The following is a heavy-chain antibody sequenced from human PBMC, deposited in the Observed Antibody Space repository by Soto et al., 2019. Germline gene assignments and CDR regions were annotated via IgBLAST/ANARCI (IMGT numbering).Heavy chain of an antibody. CDR2: IYYSGNN. CDR3: VSSSLYGMEV. J-gene: IGHJ6*01. Sequence: QVQLQESGPGLVKPSQTLSLTCSVSGGSISSGYYYWSWIRQPPGKGLEWIGNIYYSGNNYYNPSLKSRLIISIDTSKIPISLKVGSVTASDSAVYYCVSSSLYGMEVWGQGTTGTVSS. CDR1: GGSISSGYYY. V-gene: IGHV4-30-4*01.